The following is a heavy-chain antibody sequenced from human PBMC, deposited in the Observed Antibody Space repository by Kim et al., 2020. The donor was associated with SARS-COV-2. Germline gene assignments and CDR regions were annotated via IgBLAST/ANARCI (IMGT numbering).Heavy chain of an antibody. J-gene: IGHJ4*02. CDR3: ARGTPAVYDFWSGYLDY. V-gene: IGHV4-31*02. Sequence: LKSRVTISVDTSKNQFSLKLSSVTAADTAVYYCARGTPAVYDFWSGYLDYWGQGTLVTVSS. D-gene: IGHD3-3*01.